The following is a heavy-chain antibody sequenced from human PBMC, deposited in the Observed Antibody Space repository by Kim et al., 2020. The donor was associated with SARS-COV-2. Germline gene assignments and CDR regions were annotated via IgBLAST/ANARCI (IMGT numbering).Heavy chain of an antibody. J-gene: IGHJ4*02. CDR3: AGYYYGSGSYYRSIDY. V-gene: IGHV3-23*01. Sequence: DSAKGRFTISRDNSKNTIYLQMNSLRAEDTAIYYCAGYYYGSGSYYRSIDYWGQGTLVTVSS. D-gene: IGHD3-10*01.